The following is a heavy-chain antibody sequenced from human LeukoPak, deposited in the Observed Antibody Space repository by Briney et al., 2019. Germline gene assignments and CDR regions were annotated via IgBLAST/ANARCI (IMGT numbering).Heavy chain of an antibody. D-gene: IGHD2-2*02. CDR2: ISGSGGST. Sequence: QTGGSLRLSCAASGFTFSSYAMSWVRQAPGKGLEWVSAISGSGGSTYYADSVKGRFTISRDNSKNTLYLQMNSLRAEDTAVYYCATPGGAVVVPAAIRYFQHWGQRTLVTVSS. CDR3: ATPGGAVVVPAAIRYFQH. CDR1: GFTFSSYA. V-gene: IGHV3-23*01. J-gene: IGHJ1*01.